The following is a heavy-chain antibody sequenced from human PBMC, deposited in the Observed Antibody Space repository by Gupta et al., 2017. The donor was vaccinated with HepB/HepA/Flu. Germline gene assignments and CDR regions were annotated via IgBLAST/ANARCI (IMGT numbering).Heavy chain of an antibody. J-gene: IGHJ4*02. CDR1: VGSISSRSSY. D-gene: IGHD6-19*01. V-gene: IGHV4-39*01. Sequence: QLQLQESGPGLVKPSETLSLPCTVSVGSISSRSSYWGWIRQPPGKGLEWIGSIYYSGSTYYNPSLKSRVTISVDTSKNQFSLKLSSVTAADTAVYYCARQGYSSGGFDYWGQGTLVTVSS. CDR2: IYYSGST. CDR3: ARQGYSSGGFDY.